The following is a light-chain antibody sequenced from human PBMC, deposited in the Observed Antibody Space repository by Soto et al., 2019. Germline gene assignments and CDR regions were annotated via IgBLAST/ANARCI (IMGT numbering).Light chain of an antibody. J-gene: IGKJ4*01. Sequence: EIVLTQSPATLSLSPGERATLSCRASQSVSSYLAWYQQKPGQAPRLLIYDASTRATGIPARFSGSGSGTDLTLTIISLEPEDFAVYYCRQRSNWTFGGGTKVEIK. CDR3: RQRSNWT. CDR1: QSVSSY. V-gene: IGKV3-11*01. CDR2: DAS.